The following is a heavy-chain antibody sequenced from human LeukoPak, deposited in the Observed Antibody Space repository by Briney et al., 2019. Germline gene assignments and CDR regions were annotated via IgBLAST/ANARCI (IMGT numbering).Heavy chain of an antibody. CDR3: ARDLEHCRNIICSNSAY. J-gene: IGHJ4*02. V-gene: IGHV1-18*01. CDR2: ISANNGNT. Sequence: ASVKVSCKASGYTFTNYGISWVRQAPGQGLEWMGWISANNGNTDYAQKLQGRVTLTTDTSTNTAYMELRSLRSDDTAVYYCARDLEHCRNIICSNSAYWGQGTLVTVSS. D-gene: IGHD2-2*01. CDR1: GYTFTNYG.